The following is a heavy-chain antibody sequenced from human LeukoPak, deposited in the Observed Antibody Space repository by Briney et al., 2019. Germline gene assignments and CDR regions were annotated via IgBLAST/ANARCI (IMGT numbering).Heavy chain of an antibody. CDR2: IIPIFGTA. CDR3: ASPGYCSGGSCYRGGFDY. D-gene: IGHD2-15*01. Sequence: SVKVSCKASGGTFNSYAISWVRQAPGQGLEWMGRIIPIFGTANYAQKFQGRVTITTDESTSTAYMELSSLRSEDTAVYYCASPGYCSGGSCYRGGFDYWGQGTLVTVSS. V-gene: IGHV1-69*05. CDR1: GGTFNSYA. J-gene: IGHJ4*02.